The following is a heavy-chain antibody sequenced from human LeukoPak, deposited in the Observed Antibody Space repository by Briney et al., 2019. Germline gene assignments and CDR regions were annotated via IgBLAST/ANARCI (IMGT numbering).Heavy chain of an antibody. CDR3: ARDVLAAGATGTFDI. CDR1: GFTFSSHW. J-gene: IGHJ3*02. Sequence: PGGSLRLSCAASGFTFSSHWMTWVRQAPGKGLEWVANIKEDGTRKNYVDSVKGRFTISRDNAKTSLYLQMNSLRAEDTAVYYCARDVLAAGATGTFDIWGQGTMVTVSS. CDR2: IKEDGTRK. V-gene: IGHV3-7*03. D-gene: IGHD1-14*01.